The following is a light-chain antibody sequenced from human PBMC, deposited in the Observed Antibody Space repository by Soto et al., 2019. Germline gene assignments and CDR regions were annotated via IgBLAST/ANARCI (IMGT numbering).Light chain of an antibody. CDR1: QSLAKSDGNIS. V-gene: IGKV2-30*01. CDR3: MQGTHWPWT. J-gene: IGKJ1*01. CDR2: KVS. Sequence: DVVMTQSPLSLPVTLGQPASISCRSSQSLAKSDGNISLNWFQQRPGQSPRRLIYKVSSRDSGVPDIFSGCGSGTDFTLKISRVEAEDIGVYYCMQGTHWPWTFGQGTKVES.